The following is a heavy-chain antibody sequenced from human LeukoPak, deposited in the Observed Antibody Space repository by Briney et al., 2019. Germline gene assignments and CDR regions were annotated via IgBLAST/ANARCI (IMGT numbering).Heavy chain of an antibody. D-gene: IGHD3-3*01. CDR3: AKGLVWSGYPRRMDV. CDR2: IRYDGSNK. V-gene: IGHV3-30*02. J-gene: IGHJ6*03. Sequence: PGGSLRLSCAASGFTFSSYGMHWVRQAPGKGLEWVAFIRYDGSNKYYADSVKGRFTIYRDNSKNTLYLQMNSLRAEDTAVYYCAKGLVWSGYPRRMDVWGKGTTVTVSS. CDR1: GFTFSSYG.